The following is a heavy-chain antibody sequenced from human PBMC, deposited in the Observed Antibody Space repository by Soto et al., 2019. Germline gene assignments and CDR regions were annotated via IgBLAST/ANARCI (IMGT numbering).Heavy chain of an antibody. J-gene: IGHJ4*02. D-gene: IGHD3-3*01. CDR2: IKSKTDVGTT. CDR1: GLTISNAW. V-gene: IGHV3-15*01. Sequence: EVQLVESGGGLVRPGGSLRLSCAASGLTISNAWMSWVRQAPGKGLQWVGRIKSKTDVGTTHYAAPVKGRFTISRDDSKNTLYLQMNSLKAEDTAVYYCTTSGTRYELWRGYYDKWDQGILVTVSS. CDR3: TTSGTRYELWRGYYDK.